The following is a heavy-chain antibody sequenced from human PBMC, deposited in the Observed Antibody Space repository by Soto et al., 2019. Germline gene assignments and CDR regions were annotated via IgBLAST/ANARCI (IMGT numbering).Heavy chain of an antibody. CDR3: ARDLCYRYWYAPEYYDY. CDR1: GYTFTRYA. Sequence: ASVKVSCKASGYTFTRYAMHWVRQAPGQRLEWMGWINTGNGDTKYSQKFQGRVTITRDTSASTAYMELSSLRFEDTAVYYCARDLCYRYWYAPEYYDYPGQGTLDPGSS. D-gene: IGHD3-16*02. J-gene: IGHJ4*02. CDR2: INTGNGDT. V-gene: IGHV1-3*04.